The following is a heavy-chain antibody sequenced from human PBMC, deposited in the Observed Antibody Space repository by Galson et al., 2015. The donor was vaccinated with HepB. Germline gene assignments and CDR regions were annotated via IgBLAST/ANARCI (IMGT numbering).Heavy chain of an antibody. J-gene: IGHJ4*02. CDR3: AKSHIVGLPTHFDS. CDR2: ISYDGSDK. CDR1: GFAFRNYG. V-gene: IGHV3-30*18. D-gene: IGHD1-26*01. Sequence: SLRLSCAASGFAFRNYGMHWVRQSPGKGLEWVAVISYDGSDKYFADSVKGRFTISRDNSNNTLFLQMNSLRPDDTATYYCAKSHIVGLPTHFDSWGQGTLVTVSS.